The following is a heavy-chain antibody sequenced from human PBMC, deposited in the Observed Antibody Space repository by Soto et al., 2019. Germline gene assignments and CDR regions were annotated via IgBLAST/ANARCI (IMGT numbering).Heavy chain of an antibody. J-gene: IGHJ5*02. CDR2: IYYSGST. CDR1: GGSISSSGYY. Sequence: SETLSLTCTVSGGSISSSGYYWGWIRQPPGKGLEWIGSIYYSGSTNYNPSLKSRVTISVDTSKNQFSLKLSSVTAADTAVYYCARKKGYSRPALGGAWFDPWGQGTLVTVSS. D-gene: IGHD6-13*01. CDR3: ARKKGYSRPALGGAWFDP. V-gene: IGHV4-39*07.